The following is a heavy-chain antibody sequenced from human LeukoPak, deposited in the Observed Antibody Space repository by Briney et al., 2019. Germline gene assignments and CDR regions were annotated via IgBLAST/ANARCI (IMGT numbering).Heavy chain of an antibody. CDR1: VQPYSGYY. CDR3: ARGGIVDY. CDR2: INHSGST. J-gene: IGHJ4*02. V-gene: IGHV4-34*01. D-gene: IGHD6-13*01. Sequence: SEPLSLTCALYVQPYSGYYWSWTRDPPGKSLKWFGEINHSGSTNYNPSLKSRGTISVDTYKTQFSLKLSSVTAADTAVYYCARGGIVDYWGQGTLVTVSS.